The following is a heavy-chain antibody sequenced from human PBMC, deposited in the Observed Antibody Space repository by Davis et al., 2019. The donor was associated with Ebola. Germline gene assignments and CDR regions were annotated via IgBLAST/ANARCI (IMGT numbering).Heavy chain of an antibody. D-gene: IGHD1-26*01. J-gene: IGHJ4*02. CDR1: GYSFTIYW. V-gene: IGHV5-51*01. Sequence: GESLKISCKGSGYSFTIYWIGWVRQLPGKGLEWMGIIYPGDSDTRYSPSFQGQVTISADKSISTAYLQWSSLKASDTAMYYCARRGARSRWYFDYWGQGTLVTVSS. CDR2: IYPGDSDT. CDR3: ARRGARSRWYFDY.